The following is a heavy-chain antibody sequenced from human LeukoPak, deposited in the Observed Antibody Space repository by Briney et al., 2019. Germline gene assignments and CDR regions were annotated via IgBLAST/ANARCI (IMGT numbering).Heavy chain of an antibody. V-gene: IGHV1-69*04. CDR2: IIPIFGIA. Sequence: SVKVSCKASGGTFSSYAINWVRQAPGQGLEWMGRIIPIFGIANYAQKFQGRVTITADKSTSTAYMELSSLRSEDTAVYYCARGYAIPYSSGWYGNHWGQGTLVTVSS. D-gene: IGHD6-19*01. CDR1: GGTFSSYA. J-gene: IGHJ5*02. CDR3: ARGYAIPYSSGWYGNH.